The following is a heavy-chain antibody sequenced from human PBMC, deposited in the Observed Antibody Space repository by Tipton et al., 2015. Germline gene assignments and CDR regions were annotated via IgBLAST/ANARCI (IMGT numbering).Heavy chain of an antibody. CDR2: IYYIGST. V-gene: IGHV4-61*01. D-gene: IGHD4-17*01. CDR1: GGSVSSPSYY. J-gene: IGHJ4*02. Sequence: TLSLTCAVSGGSVSSPSYYWSWIRQPPGKGLEWIGYIYYIGSTNYNPSLKSRVTMSVDTSKNQFSLQLTSVTAIGTAVYYCARVSHYGDIDSWGQGTLVTVSS. CDR3: ARVSHYGDIDS.